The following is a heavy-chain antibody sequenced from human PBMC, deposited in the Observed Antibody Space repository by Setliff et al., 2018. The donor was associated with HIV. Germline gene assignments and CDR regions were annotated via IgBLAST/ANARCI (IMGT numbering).Heavy chain of an antibody. J-gene: IGHJ4*02. Sequence: SETLSLTCTVSGDSITSNDDYWGWIRQPPGKGLEWVASIYDTGDTHYNPSLKSRVTISVDTSKKKFSLKLTSMTATDTAVYYCASEKKAWSVSDSFYEYWGQGVPVTVSS. V-gene: IGHV4-39*07. CDR2: IYDTGDT. CDR1: GDSITSNDDY. D-gene: IGHD3-3*01. CDR3: ASEKKAWSVSDSFYEY.